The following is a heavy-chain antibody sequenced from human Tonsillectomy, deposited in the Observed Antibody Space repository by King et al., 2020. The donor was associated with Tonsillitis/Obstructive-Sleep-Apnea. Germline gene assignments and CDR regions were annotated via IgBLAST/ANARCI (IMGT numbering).Heavy chain of an antibody. CDR1: GGTFSNYA. J-gene: IGHJ3*02. CDR3: ARDRKEIITEQTDDGFDI. V-gene: IGHV1-69*09. CDR2: FIPLLGTA. Sequence: VQLVESGAEVKKPGSSVKVSCTASGGTFSNYAISWVRQAPGQGLEWMGRFIPLLGTANYAQKFQARVTLSADTSTSTAYMELNSLRSEDTAVFYCARDRKEIITEQTDDGFDIWGQGTMVTVSS. D-gene: IGHD3-22*01.